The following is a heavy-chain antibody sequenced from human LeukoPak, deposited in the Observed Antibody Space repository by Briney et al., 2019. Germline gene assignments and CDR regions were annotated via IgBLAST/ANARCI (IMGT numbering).Heavy chain of an antibody. CDR1: GFTFSSYA. CDR3: AREGNGYDSSGYNYYYYYMDV. CDR2: ISSSSSTI. D-gene: IGHD3-22*01. Sequence: GGSLRLSCAASGFTFSSYAMSWARQAPGKGLEWVSYISSSSSTIYYADSEKGRFTISRDNAKNSLYLQMNSLRAEDTAVYYCAREGNGYDSSGYNYYYYYMDVWGKGTTVTVSS. V-gene: IGHV3-48*01. J-gene: IGHJ6*03.